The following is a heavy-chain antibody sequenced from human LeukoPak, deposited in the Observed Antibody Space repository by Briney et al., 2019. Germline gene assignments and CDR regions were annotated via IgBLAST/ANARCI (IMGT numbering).Heavy chain of an antibody. CDR2: ISYDGSNK. CDR3: AKDSSGYFEYFQH. CDR1: GLTFSSYS. D-gene: IGHD3-22*01. V-gene: IGHV3-30*18. Sequence: PGGSLRLSCAASGLTFSSYSMHWVRQAPGKGLEWVAVISYDGSNKYYADSVKGRFTISRDNSKNTLYVQMNSLRAEDTAVYYCAKDSSGYFEYFQHWGQGTLVTVSS. J-gene: IGHJ1*01.